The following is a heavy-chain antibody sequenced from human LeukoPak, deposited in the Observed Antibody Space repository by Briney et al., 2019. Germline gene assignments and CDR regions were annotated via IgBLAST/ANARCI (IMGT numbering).Heavy chain of an antibody. CDR1: GFTFSTYS. CDR2: ISSSSSTI. Sequence: GGSLRLSCAASGFTFSTYSMNWVRQAPGKGREWVSYISSSSSTIYYADSVKGRFFISKDNTRDSPSPQMTSLSAEDTAMYYCATLHFYAMGVWGQGTTVTVSS. CDR3: ATLHFYAMGV. V-gene: IGHV3-48*04. J-gene: IGHJ6*01.